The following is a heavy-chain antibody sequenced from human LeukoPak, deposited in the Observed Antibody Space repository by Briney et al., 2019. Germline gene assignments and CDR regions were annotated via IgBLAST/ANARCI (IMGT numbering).Heavy chain of an antibody. V-gene: IGHV1-69*06. Sequence: SVKVSCKASGGTFSSYAISWVRQAPGQGLEWMGGIFTIFGTAHYAQKFQGRVTITADKSTSTAYMELSSLRSEDTAVYYCARDRALLYDFWSGTYYYYYMDVWGKGTTVTVSS. CDR2: IFTIFGTA. CDR1: GGTFSSYA. D-gene: IGHD3-3*01. CDR3: ARDRALLYDFWSGTYYYYYMDV. J-gene: IGHJ6*03.